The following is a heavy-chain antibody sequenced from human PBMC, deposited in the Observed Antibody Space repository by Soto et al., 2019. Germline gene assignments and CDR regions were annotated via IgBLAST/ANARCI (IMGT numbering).Heavy chain of an antibody. Sequence: ASVKVSCKASGGTFSSYTISWVRQAPGQGLEWMGRIIPILGIANYAQKFQGRVTITADKSTSTAYMELSSLRSEDTAVYYCANAYCSSTSCYPFDPWGQGTLVTVSS. CDR1: GGTFSSYT. J-gene: IGHJ5*02. CDR3: ANAYCSSTSCYPFDP. D-gene: IGHD2-2*01. V-gene: IGHV1-69*02. CDR2: IIPILGIA.